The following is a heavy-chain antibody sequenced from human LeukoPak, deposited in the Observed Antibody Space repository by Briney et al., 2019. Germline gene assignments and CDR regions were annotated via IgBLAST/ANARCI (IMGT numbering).Heavy chain of an antibody. CDR1: GVTFSTYW. Sequence: GGSLRLSCAASGVTFSTYWMHWVRQAPGGRLVWVSRIKSDGSSVDYAESVKGRFTIYRDNAKNTLYLQMDSLRAEDTAIYYCGRVVTTSEDWGQGILVSVST. CDR3: GRVVTTSED. J-gene: IGHJ4*02. CDR2: IKSDGSSV. D-gene: IGHD1-14*01. V-gene: IGHV3-74*01.